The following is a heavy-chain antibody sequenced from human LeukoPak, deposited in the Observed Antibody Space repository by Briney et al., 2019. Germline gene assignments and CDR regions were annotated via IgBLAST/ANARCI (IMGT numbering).Heavy chain of an antibody. V-gene: IGHV4-34*01. Sequence: SETLSLTCAVYGGSFSGYYWNWIRQPPGKGLEWIGEINHSGSTNYNPSLKSRVTISVDTSKNQFSLKLSSVTAADTAVYYCARAARFAYYYDSSGYYYTYWGQGTLVTVSS. D-gene: IGHD3-22*01. CDR3: ARAARFAYYYDSSGYYYTY. CDR1: GGSFSGYY. J-gene: IGHJ4*02. CDR2: INHSGST.